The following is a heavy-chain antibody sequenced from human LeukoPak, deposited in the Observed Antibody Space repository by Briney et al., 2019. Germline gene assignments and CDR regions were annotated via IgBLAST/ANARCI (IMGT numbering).Heavy chain of an antibody. Sequence: PSETLSLTCTVSGVSISSYYWSWIRQPPGKGLEWIANIHNSGNTNYNPSLRSRVTISLDTSKNQFSLKLSSVTAADTAVHYCARHADTSSWYYYFDYWGQGSLVTVSS. D-gene: IGHD6-13*01. CDR3: ARHADTSSWYYYFDY. V-gene: IGHV4-59*08. CDR2: IHNSGNT. J-gene: IGHJ4*02. CDR1: GVSISSYY.